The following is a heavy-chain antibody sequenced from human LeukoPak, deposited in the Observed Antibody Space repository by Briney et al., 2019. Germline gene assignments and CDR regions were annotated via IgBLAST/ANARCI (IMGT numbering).Heavy chain of an antibody. D-gene: IGHD3-3*01. J-gene: IGHJ4*02. CDR2: IYYSGGT. V-gene: IGHV4-31*03. Sequence: PSQTLSLTCTVSGGSISSGGYYWSWIRQHPGKGLEWIGYIYYSGGTYYNPSLKSRVTISVDTSKNQFSLKLSSVTAADTAVYYCARVSANGYYTENWGQGTLVTVSS. CDR1: GGSISSGGYY. CDR3: ARVSANGYYTEN.